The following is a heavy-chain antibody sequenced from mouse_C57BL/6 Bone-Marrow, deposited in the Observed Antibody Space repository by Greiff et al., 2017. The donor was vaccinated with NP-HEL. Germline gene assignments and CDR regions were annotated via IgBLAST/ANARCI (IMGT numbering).Heavy chain of an antibody. CDR3: ARQLRRPAWFAY. J-gene: IGHJ3*01. V-gene: IGHV1-55*01. Sequence: QVQLQQPGAELVKPGASVKMSCTASGYTFTSYWITWVKQRPGQDLEWIGDIYPGSGSTNYNEYFKSPAPLTVDTSSSTANMQLTSVTSEDSAVYDCARQLRRPAWFAYWGQGTLVTVSA. CDR2: IYPGSGST. D-gene: IGHD3-2*02. CDR1: GYTFTSYW.